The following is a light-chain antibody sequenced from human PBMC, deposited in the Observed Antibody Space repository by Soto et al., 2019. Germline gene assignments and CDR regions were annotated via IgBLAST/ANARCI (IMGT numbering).Light chain of an antibody. Sequence: DIQMTQSPSSLSASVGDRVTITCQASQNSNNYLNWYQQKPGRAPKLLIYDASNLEAGVPSRFRGSGSGTDFTFTISRLQPEDIATYYCQKYNSAPPWTFGQGTKVDIK. CDR1: QNSNNY. V-gene: IGKV1-33*01. J-gene: IGKJ1*01. CDR3: QKYNSAPPWT. CDR2: DAS.